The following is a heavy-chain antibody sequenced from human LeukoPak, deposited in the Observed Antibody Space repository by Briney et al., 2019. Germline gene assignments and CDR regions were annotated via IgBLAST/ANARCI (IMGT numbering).Heavy chain of an antibody. CDR3: ASSPRGLRYFVFSGMDV. V-gene: IGHV4-34*01. CDR2: INHSGST. Sequence: KTSETLSHTCAVYGGSFSGYYWSWIRQPPGKGLEWIGEINHSGSTNYNPSLTSRVTISVDTSKNQFSLKLSSVTAADTAVYYCASSPRGLRYFVFSGMDVWGKGTPVTVSS. D-gene: IGHD3-9*01. J-gene: IGHJ6*04. CDR1: GGSFSGYY.